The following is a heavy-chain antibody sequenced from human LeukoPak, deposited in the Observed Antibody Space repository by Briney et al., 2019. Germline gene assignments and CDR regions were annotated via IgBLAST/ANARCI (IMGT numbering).Heavy chain of an antibody. D-gene: IGHD6-13*01. Sequence: SETLSLTCAVYGGSFNTYYWSWIRQPPGKGLEWIGEINHSGSTNYNPSLKSRATISVDTSKNQFSLKLSSVTAADTAVYYCASFTKVAAAGDYWGQGTLVTVFS. V-gene: IGHV4-34*01. CDR1: GGSFNTYY. J-gene: IGHJ4*02. CDR2: INHSGST. CDR3: ASFTKVAAAGDY.